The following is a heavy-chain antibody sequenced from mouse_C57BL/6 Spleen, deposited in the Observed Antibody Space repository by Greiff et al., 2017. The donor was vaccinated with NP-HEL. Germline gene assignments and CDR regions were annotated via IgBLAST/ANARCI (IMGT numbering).Heavy chain of an antibody. Sequence: EVQLQQSVAELVRPGASVKLSCTASGFNITSSYMHWVKQRPEQGLEWIGRIDPANGNTKYAPKFQGKATITADTSSNTAYLQLSSLTSEDTAIYYCASWGAQAYWGQGTTLTVSA. V-gene: IGHV14-3*01. CDR2: IDPANGNT. CDR1: GFNITSSY. J-gene: IGHJ2*01. D-gene: IGHD3-2*02. CDR3: ASWGAQAY.